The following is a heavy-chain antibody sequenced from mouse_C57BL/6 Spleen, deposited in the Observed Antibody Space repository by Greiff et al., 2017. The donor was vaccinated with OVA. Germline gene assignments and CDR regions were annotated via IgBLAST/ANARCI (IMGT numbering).Heavy chain of an antibody. V-gene: IGHV1-15*01. CDR2: IDPETGGT. J-gene: IGHJ2*01. D-gene: IGHD1-1*01. CDR3: TNYYGSSFY. Sequence: VQLQESGAVLVRPGASVTLSCKASGYTFTDYEMHWVKQTPVHGLEWIGAIDPETGGTAYNQKFKGKAILTADKSSSTAYMELRSLTSEDSAVYYCTNYYGSSFYWGQGTTLTVSS. CDR1: GYTFTDYE.